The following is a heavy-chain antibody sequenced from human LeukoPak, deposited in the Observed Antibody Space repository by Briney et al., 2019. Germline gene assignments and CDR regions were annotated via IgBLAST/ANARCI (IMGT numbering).Heavy chain of an antibody. CDR1: GYTFTGYY. CDR3: ARAGIMITFGGAGSP. V-gene: IGHV1-2*02. J-gene: IGHJ5*02. D-gene: IGHD3-16*01. Sequence: ASVKVSCKASGYTFTGYYMHWVRQAPGQGLEWMGWINPNSGGTNYAQKFQGRVTMTRDTSISTAYMELSRLRSDDTAVYYCARAGIMITFGGAGSPWGQGTLVTVSS. CDR2: INPNSGGT.